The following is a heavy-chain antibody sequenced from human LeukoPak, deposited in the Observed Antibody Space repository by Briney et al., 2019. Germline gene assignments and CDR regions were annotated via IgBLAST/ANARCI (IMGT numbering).Heavy chain of an antibody. J-gene: IGHJ4*02. CDR3: ARGSEYTSSTNYYFDY. V-gene: IGHV3-7*01. CDR2: IKQDGSEK. Sequence: GGSLRLSCAASGFTFSSYWMSWVRQAPGKGLEWVANIKQDGSEKHYVDSVKGRFTICRDNAKKSLFLHMNSLRVEDTAVYYCARGSEYTSSTNYYFDYWGQGTLVTVSS. D-gene: IGHD6-6*01. CDR1: GFTFSSYW.